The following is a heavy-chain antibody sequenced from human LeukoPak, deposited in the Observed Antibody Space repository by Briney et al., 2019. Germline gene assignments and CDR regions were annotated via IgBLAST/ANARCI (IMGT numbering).Heavy chain of an antibody. CDR1: RFTFSKYV. CDR2: IYSGGDT. CDR3: ARRIVVAGGRGNYFDY. J-gene: IGHJ4*02. D-gene: IGHD6-19*01. Sequence: PGGSLRLSCAASRFTFSKYVMNWVRQAPGKGLELVSVIYSGGDTYYADAVKGRFTISRDDSKNTLYLQMNSLRAEDTAIYYCARRIVVAGGRGNYFDYWGQGTLVTVSS. V-gene: IGHV3-53*01.